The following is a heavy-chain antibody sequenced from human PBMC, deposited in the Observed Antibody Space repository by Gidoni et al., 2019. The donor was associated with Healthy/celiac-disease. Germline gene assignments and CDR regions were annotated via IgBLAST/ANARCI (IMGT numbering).Heavy chain of an antibody. V-gene: IGHV3-15*01. CDR3: TTDWGLRWSLTGDAFDI. J-gene: IGHJ3*02. CDR2: IKSKTDGGTT. CDR1: GFTFSNAW. Sequence: EVQLVESGRGLVKPGGSLRLSCAASGFTFSNAWMSWVRQAPGKGLEWVGRIKSKTDGGTTDYAAPVKGRFTISRDDSKNTLYLQMNSLKTEDTAVYYCTTDWGLRWSLTGDAFDIWGQGTMVTVSS. D-gene: IGHD4-17*01.